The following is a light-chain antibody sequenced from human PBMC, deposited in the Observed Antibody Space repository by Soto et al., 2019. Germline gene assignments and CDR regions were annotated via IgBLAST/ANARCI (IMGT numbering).Light chain of an antibody. CDR3: QQSYITPVT. Sequence: DIQMTQSPSSLSASVGGRVTISCRASQSISSYLNWFRQKSGRAPKFLIYAASSLHSGVPLRFSDSGSGTDLSLTISSLQPEDFATYYCQQSYITPVTFGQGTKVDIK. J-gene: IGKJ1*01. V-gene: IGKV1-39*01. CDR2: AAS. CDR1: QSISSY.